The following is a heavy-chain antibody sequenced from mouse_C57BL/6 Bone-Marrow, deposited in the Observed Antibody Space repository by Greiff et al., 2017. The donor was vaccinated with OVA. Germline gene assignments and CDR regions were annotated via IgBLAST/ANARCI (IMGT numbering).Heavy chain of an antibody. J-gene: IGHJ2*01. V-gene: IGHV3-6*01. D-gene: IGHD2-2*01. Sequence: EVKLMESGPGLVKPSQSLSLTCSVTGYSITSGYYWNWIRQFPGNKLEWMGYISYDGINNYNPSLKNRISITRDTSKNQFFLKLNSVTTEDTATYYCAGYYFDYWGQGTTLTVSS. CDR1: GYSITSGYY. CDR3: AGYYFDY. CDR2: ISYDGIN.